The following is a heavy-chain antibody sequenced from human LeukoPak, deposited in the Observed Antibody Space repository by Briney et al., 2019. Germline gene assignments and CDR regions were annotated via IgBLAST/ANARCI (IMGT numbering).Heavy chain of an antibody. J-gene: IGHJ4*02. D-gene: IGHD4-17*01. CDR3: AARAYGDYVDY. V-gene: IGHV4-34*01. Sequence: SETLSLTCAVYGGSFSGYYWSWIRQPPGKGLEWIGEINHSGSTNYNPSLKSRVTISVDTSKNQFSLKLSSVTAADTAVYYCAARAYGDYVDYWGQGTLVTVSS. CDR2: INHSGST. CDR1: GGSFSGYY.